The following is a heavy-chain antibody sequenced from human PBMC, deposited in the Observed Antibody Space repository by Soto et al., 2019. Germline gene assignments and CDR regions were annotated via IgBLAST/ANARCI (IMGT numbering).Heavy chain of an antibody. CDR2: IIPIFGTA. D-gene: IGHD5-12*01. Sequence: QVQLVQSGAEVKKPGSSVKVFCKASGGTFSSYAISWVRQAPGQGLEWMGGIIPIFGTANYAQKFQGRVTITAEESTSTAYMELGSLRSEDTAVYYCASSVAKYYYYGMDVWGQGTTVTVSS. CDR3: ASSVAKYYYYGMDV. CDR1: GGTFSSYA. J-gene: IGHJ6*02. V-gene: IGHV1-69*12.